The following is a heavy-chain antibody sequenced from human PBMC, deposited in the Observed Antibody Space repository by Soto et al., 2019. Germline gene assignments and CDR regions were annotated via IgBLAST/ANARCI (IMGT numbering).Heavy chain of an antibody. D-gene: IGHD3-16*01. CDR2: ISSSTSTI. Sequence: EVQLVESGGGLVQPGGSLRLSCAASGFTFSSYSLNWVRHAPGKGLEWVSYISSSTSTIYYADSVKGRFTISRDNAKNSLYLQMNSLRAEDTAVYYCAREGTMVNTLGDFDYWGQVTLVTVSS. CDR1: GFTFSSYS. V-gene: IGHV3-48*01. J-gene: IGHJ4*02. CDR3: AREGTMVNTLGDFDY.